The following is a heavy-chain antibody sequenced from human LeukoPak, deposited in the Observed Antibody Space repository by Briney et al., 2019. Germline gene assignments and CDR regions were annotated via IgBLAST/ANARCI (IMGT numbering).Heavy chain of an antibody. D-gene: IGHD3-3*01. Sequence: SVKVSCKASGGTFSSYAISWVRQAPGQGLEWMGGIIPIFGTANYAQKFQGRVTITADESTSTAYMELSSLRSEDTAVYYCARVSGRDYDFWSGRYYYYYMDVWGKGTTVTVSS. CDR1: GGTFSSYA. V-gene: IGHV1-69*13. J-gene: IGHJ6*03. CDR2: IIPIFGTA. CDR3: ARVSGRDYDFWSGRYYYYYMDV.